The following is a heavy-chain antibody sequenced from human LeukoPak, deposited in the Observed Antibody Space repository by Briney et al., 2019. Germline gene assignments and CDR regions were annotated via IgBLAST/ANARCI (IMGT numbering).Heavy chain of an antibody. J-gene: IGHJ5*02. D-gene: IGHD6-13*01. CDR2: INRSGSP. CDR1: GGSLSGYY. V-gene: IGHV4-34*01. Sequence: SETLSLTCAVFGGSLSGYYWSWIRQPPGKGLEWIAEINRSGSPNYNPSLKSRVTISVDTSKNQFSLKLSSVTAADTAVYYCARHAPYSSSWYTLQINWFDPWGQGTLVTVSS. CDR3: ARHAPYSSSWYTLQINWFDP.